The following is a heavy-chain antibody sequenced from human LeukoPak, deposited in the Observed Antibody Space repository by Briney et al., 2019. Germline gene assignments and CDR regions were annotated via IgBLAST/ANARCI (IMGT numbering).Heavy chain of an antibody. CDR3: ARAPMYSSSPLDY. V-gene: IGHV4-59*01. D-gene: IGHD6-6*01. CDR1: GGSFSGYY. J-gene: IGHJ4*02. CDR2: IYYSGST. Sequence: PSETLSLTCAVYGGSFSGYYWSWIRQPPGKGLEWIGYIYYSGSTNYNPSLKSRVTISVDTSKNQFSLKLSSVTAADTAVYYCARAPMYSSSPLDYWGQGTLVTVSS.